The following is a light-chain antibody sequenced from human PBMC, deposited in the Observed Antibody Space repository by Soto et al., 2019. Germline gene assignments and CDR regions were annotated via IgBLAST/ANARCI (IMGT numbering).Light chain of an antibody. CDR1: QSISSW. CDR3: QQYNSYLGT. J-gene: IGKJ2*01. Sequence: DIQMTQSPSTLSASVGDRVTITCRASQSISSWLAWYQQKPGKAPKLLIYKASSLESGVPSRFSGSGSGTEFTLTISSLQPDDFATYSCQQYNSYLGTFGQGTKLEIK. CDR2: KAS. V-gene: IGKV1-5*03.